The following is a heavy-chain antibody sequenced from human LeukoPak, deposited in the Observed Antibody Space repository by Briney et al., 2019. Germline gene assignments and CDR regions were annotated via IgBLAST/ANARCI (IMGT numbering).Heavy chain of an antibody. CDR3: ARFLWQLVGGDDY. Sequence: SETLSLTCTVSGGSISSSSYYWGWIRQPPGKGLEWIGSICYSGSTYYNPSLKSRVTISVDTSKNQFSLKLSSVTAADTAVYYCARFLWQLVGGDDYWGQGTLVTVSS. V-gene: IGHV4-39*01. J-gene: IGHJ4*02. CDR1: GGSISSSSYY. CDR2: ICYSGST. D-gene: IGHD6-6*01.